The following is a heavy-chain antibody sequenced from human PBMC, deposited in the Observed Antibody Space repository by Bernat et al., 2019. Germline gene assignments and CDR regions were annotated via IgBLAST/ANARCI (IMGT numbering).Heavy chain of an antibody. CDR3: ARSITRGGMDV. CDR1: RFTFSNYW. Sequence: EVQLVESGGGLVQPGGSLRLSCAASRFTFSNYWMSWVRQAPVEGLEWVANIKEDGSERNYEDSVKGRFTISRDNAKNSLYLQMNSLRAEDTAVYYCARSITRGGMDVWGQGTTVTVSS. D-gene: IGHD3-10*01. J-gene: IGHJ6*02. CDR2: IKEDGSER. V-gene: IGHV3-7*01.